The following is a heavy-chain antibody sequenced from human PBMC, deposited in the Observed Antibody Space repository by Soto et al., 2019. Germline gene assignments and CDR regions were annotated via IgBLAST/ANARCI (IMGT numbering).Heavy chain of an antibody. V-gene: IGHV4-39*07. CDR3: ARGQRYCSSTSCYRYGDYAVSRHWFDP. CDR1: GGSISSSSYY. Sequence: PSETLSLTCTVSGGSISSSSYYWGWIRQPPGKGLEWIGEINHSGSTNYNPSLKSRVTISVDTSKNQFSLKLSSVTAADTAVYYCARGQRYCSSTSCYRYGDYAVSRHWFDPWGQGTLVTVSS. J-gene: IGHJ5*02. CDR2: INHSGST. D-gene: IGHD2-2*01.